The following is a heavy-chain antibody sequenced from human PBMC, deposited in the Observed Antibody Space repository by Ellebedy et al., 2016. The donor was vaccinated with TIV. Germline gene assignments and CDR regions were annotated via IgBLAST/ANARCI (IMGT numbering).Heavy chain of an antibody. J-gene: IGHJ4*01. Sequence: MPSETLSLTCAVSGGSVSRNTWWRWVCHPPAKGQERIGDIFHGGLTVQNPALKSRVTISVDKTKNQLSLNLRAVTDADTAVYYCARVEWVQLGLEYWGHGILVTVSS. CDR3: ARVEWVQLGLEY. CDR2: IFHGGLT. CDR1: GGSVSRNTW. D-gene: IGHD5-18*01. V-gene: IGHV4-4*02.